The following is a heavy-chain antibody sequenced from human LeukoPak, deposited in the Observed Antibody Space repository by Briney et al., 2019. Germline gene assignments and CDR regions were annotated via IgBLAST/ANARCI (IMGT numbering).Heavy chain of an antibody. CDR1: GFTFGSYN. D-gene: IGHD1-26*01. V-gene: IGHV3-21*01. CDR2: ISSSSRYI. J-gene: IGHJ4*02. Sequence: EPGGSLRLSCVASGFTFGSYNMNWVRQAPGKGLEWVSSISSSSRYIYYTDSVKGRFTISRDNAKNPLYLQMNSLRAEDTAVYYCARDLSVGSKPDLGFDYWGQGTLVTVSS. CDR3: ARDLSVGSKPDLGFDY.